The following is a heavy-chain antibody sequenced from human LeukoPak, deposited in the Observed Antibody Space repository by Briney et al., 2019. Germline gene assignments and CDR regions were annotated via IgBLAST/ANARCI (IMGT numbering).Heavy chain of an antibody. CDR3: ARGPPMCSSTSCFPDAFDI. Sequence: PSQTLSLTWTVSGGSISSGSYYWSWIRQPAGKGLEWIGRIYTSGSTNYNPSLKSRVTISVDTSKNQFSLKLSSVTAADTAVYYCARGPPMCSSTSCFPDAFDIWGQGTMVTVSS. V-gene: IGHV4-61*02. CDR2: IYTSGST. CDR1: GGSISSGSYY. D-gene: IGHD2-2*01. J-gene: IGHJ3*02.